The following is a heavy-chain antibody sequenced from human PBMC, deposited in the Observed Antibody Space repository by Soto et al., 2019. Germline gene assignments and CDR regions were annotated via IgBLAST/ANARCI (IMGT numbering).Heavy chain of an antibody. CDR3: ATSNWFDP. CDR2: IYYSGST. V-gene: IGHV4-39*01. Sequence: QLQLQESGPGLVKPSETLSLTCTVSGGSISSRGYYWGWIRQPPGKGLEWIGTIYYSGSTYYTPPLTSRVTISVDTSKNHFSLNLSSVTAADTAVYYCATSNWFDPWGQGTLVTVSS. CDR1: GGSISSRGYY. J-gene: IGHJ5*02.